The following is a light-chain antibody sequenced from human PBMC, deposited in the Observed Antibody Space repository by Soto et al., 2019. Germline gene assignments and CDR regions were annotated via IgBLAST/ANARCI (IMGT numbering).Light chain of an antibody. J-gene: IGLJ2*01. V-gene: IGLV6-57*04. Sequence: NFMLTQPHSVSESPGKTVTISCTRSSGSIASHYMHWYQQRPGGAPTTVIYEDSQRPSGVPDRFSGSIDSSSNSASLTISGLKTEDEADYYCQSYDGSNHVVFGGGTKLTVL. CDR1: SGSIASHY. CDR3: QSYDGSNHVV. CDR2: EDS.